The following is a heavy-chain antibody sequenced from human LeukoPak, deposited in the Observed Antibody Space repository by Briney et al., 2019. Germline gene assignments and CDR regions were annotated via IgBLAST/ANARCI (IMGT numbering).Heavy chain of an antibody. J-gene: IGHJ4*02. V-gene: IGHV4-59*01. CDR2: IYYSGST. D-gene: IGHD4-11*01. Sequence: SETLSLTCSVSGGSIGSYYWSWIRQPPGKGLEWIGYIYYSGSTNYNPSLKSRVTISVDTSKNQFSLKLSSVTAADTAVYYCATLDYGNYVLDYWGQGTLVTVSS. CDR3: ATLDYGNYVLDY. CDR1: GGSIGSYY.